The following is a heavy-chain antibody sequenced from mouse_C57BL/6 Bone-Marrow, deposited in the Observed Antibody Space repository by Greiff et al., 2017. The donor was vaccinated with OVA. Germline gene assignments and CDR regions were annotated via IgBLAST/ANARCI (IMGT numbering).Heavy chain of an antibody. D-gene: IGHD1-1*01. CDR2: ISSGGSYT. V-gene: IGHV5-6*01. Sequence: EVQLMESGGDLVKPGGSLTLSCAASGFTFSSYGMSWVRQTPDQRLEWVATISSGGSYTYYPASLTGRFTITSDNAKNTLYLEMSSLKSEDTAMYYCARHGDYGSFFDYGGQGTTLTVSS. CDR1: GFTFSSYG. J-gene: IGHJ2*01. CDR3: ARHGDYGSFFDY.